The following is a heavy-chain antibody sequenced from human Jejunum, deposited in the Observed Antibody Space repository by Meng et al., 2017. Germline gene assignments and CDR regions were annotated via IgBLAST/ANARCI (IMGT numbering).Heavy chain of an antibody. V-gene: IGHV3-30*01. CDR2: ILYDGSDK. J-gene: IGHJ6*02. D-gene: IGHD3-3*01. CDR1: GFTFSSYP. CDR3: ARDHRSGYHNYYYNYGLDV. Sequence: GESLKISCAASGFTFSSYPMHWVRQAPGKGLEWVAVILYDGSDKYADSVKGRFTISRDNSKNTLYLQMNSLRPEDTALYYCARDHRSGYHNYYYNYGLDVWGQGTTVTVSS.